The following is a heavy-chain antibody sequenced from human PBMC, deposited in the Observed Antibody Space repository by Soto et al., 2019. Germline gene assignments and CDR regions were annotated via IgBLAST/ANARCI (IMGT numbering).Heavy chain of an antibody. V-gene: IGHV4-61*08. CDR1: GGSISSGGYS. CDR2: IYYSGST. J-gene: IGHJ4*02. Sequence: SETLSLTCAVSGGSISSGGYSWSWIRQPPGKGLEWIGYIYYSGSTNYNPSLKSRVTISVDTSKNQFSLKLSSVTAADTAVYYCARERHGYSGSYYLDYWGQGTLVTVSS. CDR3: ARERHGYSGSYYLDY. D-gene: IGHD1-26*01.